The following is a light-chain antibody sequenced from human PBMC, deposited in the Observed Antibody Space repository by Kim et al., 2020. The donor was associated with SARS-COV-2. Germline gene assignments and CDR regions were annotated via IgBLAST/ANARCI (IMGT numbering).Light chain of an antibody. CDR1: SEHRNDA. Sequence: SVKLTCNLSSEHRNDAFAWKRQQPEKGPRFLIMIDSDGTHSKGDGMPDRCSGSRSGAERYLTISSRQPEDEADYYCQTWGGGIVLFGGGTQLTVL. CDR2: IDSDGTH. V-gene: IGLV4-69*01. CDR3: QTWGGGIVL. J-gene: IGLJ3*02.